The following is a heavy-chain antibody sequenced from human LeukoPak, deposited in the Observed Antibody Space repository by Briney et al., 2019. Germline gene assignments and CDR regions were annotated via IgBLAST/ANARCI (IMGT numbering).Heavy chain of an antibody. CDR3: ASTYYDFWSGYHGVNWFDP. CDR1: GGSISSYY. Sequence: SGTLSLTCTVSGGSISSYYWSWIRQPPGKGLEWIGYIYYSGSTNYNPSLKSRVTISVDTSKNQFSLKLSSVTAADTAVYYCASTYYDFWSGYHGVNWFDPWGQGTLVTVSS. D-gene: IGHD3-3*01. V-gene: IGHV4-59*01. J-gene: IGHJ5*02. CDR2: IYYSGST.